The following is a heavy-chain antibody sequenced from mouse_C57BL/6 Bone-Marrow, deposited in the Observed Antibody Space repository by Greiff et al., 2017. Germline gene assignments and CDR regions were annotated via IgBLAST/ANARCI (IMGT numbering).Heavy chain of an antibody. J-gene: IGHJ3*01. CDR3: TRTPITTVVATDWYFDV. V-gene: IGHV1-15*01. Sequence: VQLQQSGAELVRPGASVTLSCKASGYTFTDYEMHWVKQTPVHGLEWIGAIDPETGGTAYNQKFKGKAILTADKSSSTAYMELRSLTSEDSAVYYCTRTPITTVVATDWYFDVWGQGTLVTVSA. D-gene: IGHD1-1*01. CDR2: IDPETGGT. CDR1: GYTFTDYE.